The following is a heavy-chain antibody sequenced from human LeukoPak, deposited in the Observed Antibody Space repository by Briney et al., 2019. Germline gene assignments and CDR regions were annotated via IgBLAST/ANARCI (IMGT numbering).Heavy chain of an antibody. CDR2: ISSSSSTI. CDR3: ARESTALRSSAAY. J-gene: IGHJ4*02. Sequence: GGSLRLSCAASGFTFSSYSMSWVRQAPGKGLEWVSYISSSSSTIYYADSVKGRFTISRDNAKNSLYLQMNSLRDEDTAVYYCARESTALRSSAAYWGQGTLVTVSS. D-gene: IGHD4-17*01. CDR1: GFTFSSYS. V-gene: IGHV3-48*02.